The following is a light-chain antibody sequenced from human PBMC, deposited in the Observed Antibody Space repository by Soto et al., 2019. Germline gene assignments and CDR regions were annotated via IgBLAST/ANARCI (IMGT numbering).Light chain of an antibody. Sequence: QTVVTQEPSLTVSPGGTVTLTCALTTGAVTSGYYPNWFQRKPGQALRTLIYRTSNKHSWTPARFSGFRLGGKAALTLSGVQPEDEADYYCVLLYGGAWVFGGGTKLTVL. V-gene: IGLV7-43*01. CDR3: VLLYGGAWV. CDR1: TGAVTSGYY. J-gene: IGLJ3*02. CDR2: RTS.